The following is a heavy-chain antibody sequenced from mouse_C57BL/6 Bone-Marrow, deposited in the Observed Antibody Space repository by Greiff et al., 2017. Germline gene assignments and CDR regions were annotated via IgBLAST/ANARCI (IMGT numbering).Heavy chain of an antibody. CDR3: APYDYDGGFAY. J-gene: IGHJ3*01. V-gene: IGHV1-69*01. D-gene: IGHD2-4*01. Sequence: QVQLKQPGAELVMPGASVKLSCKASGYTFTSYWMHWVKQRPGQGLEWIGEIDPSDSYTNYNQKFKGKSTLTVDKSSSPAYMQLSSLTSEDSAVYYCAPYDYDGGFAYWGQGTLVTVSA. CDR1: GYTFTSYW. CDR2: IDPSDSYT.